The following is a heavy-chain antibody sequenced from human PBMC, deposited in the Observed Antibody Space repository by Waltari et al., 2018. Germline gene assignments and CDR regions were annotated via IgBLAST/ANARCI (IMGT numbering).Heavy chain of an antibody. V-gene: IGHV1-2*02. Sequence: QVQLVQSGAEVKRPGASVVVSCKTSGYTFTHYYIHWVRQAPGRGLESMGVINPNNGNTKLIERFQGRVTLTGDTSTSTVYMQLSSLTSDDTAIYFCARGFGVLPGFWGQGTLVTVSS. CDR3: ARGFGVLPGF. CDR2: INPNNGNT. CDR1: GYTFTHYY. D-gene: IGHD3-10*01. J-gene: IGHJ1*01.